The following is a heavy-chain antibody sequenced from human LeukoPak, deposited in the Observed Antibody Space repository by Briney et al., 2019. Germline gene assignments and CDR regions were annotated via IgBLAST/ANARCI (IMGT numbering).Heavy chain of an antibody. CDR2: IYSGGST. J-gene: IGHJ4*02. D-gene: IGHD3-16*02. CDR3: AGTFGGVIAFDFDY. Sequence: GGSLRLSCAASGFTVSSTYMSWVRQAPGKGLEWVSVIYSGGSTYYADSVKGRFTISRDNSKNTLYLQMNSLRAEDTAVYYCAGTFGGVIAFDFDYWGQGTLVTVSS. V-gene: IGHV3-66*01. CDR1: GFTVSSTY.